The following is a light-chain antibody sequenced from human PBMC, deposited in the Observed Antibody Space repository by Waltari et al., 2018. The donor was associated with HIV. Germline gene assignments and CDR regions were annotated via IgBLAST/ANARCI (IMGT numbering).Light chain of an antibody. Sequence: QSVLTQPPSVSGAPGHRVTNSCTGSRSNIGAGYDVHWYQQLPGTAPKLLIYGNSNRPSGVPDRFSGSKSGTSASLAITGLQAEDEADYYCQSYDSSLSGWVFGGGTKLTVL. CDR3: QSYDSSLSGWV. CDR1: RSNIGAGYD. V-gene: IGLV1-40*01. J-gene: IGLJ3*02. CDR2: GNS.